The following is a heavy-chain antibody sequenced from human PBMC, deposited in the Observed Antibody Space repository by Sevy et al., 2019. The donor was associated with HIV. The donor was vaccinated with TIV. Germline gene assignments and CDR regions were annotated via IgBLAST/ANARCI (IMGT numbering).Heavy chain of an antibody. Sequence: GGSMRLSCAASGFSLNSYWMSWVRQAPGKGLEWVANIKQDGSVKYYVDSVKGRFTISTDNARNLLYLQMNSLSAEDTALYYCVRAIAADGSFWGQGTLVTVSS. CDR2: IKQDGSVK. CDR3: VRAIAADGSF. CDR1: GFSLNSYW. D-gene: IGHD6-13*01. V-gene: IGHV3-7*01. J-gene: IGHJ4*02.